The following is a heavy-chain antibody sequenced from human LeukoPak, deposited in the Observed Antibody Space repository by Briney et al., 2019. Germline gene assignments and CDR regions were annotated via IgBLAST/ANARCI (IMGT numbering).Heavy chain of an antibody. CDR1: GGSFSGYY. CDR3: ARRGHVTFPV. V-gene: IGHV4-34*01. CDR2: INHSGST. J-gene: IGHJ1*01. D-gene: IGHD2/OR15-2a*01. Sequence: PSETLSLTCAVYGGSFSGYYWSWIRQPPGKGLEWIGEINHSGSTNYNPSLKSRVTISVDTSKNQFSLKLSSVTAADTAVYYCARRGHVTFPVWGQGTLVTVSS.